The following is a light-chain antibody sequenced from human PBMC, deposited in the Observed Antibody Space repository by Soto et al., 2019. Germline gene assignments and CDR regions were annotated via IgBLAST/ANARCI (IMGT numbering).Light chain of an antibody. V-gene: IGKV3-15*01. CDR1: QSVSSY. CDR2: GAS. CDR3: QQYDNWPPD. Sequence: EIVMTQSPATLSVSPGERATLSCRASQSVSSYLAWYQQKPGQAPRLLIYGASTRATGIPARFGGSGSGTEFTLTTSSLQSEDFGVYYCQQYDNWPPDFGQGTRLEIK. J-gene: IGKJ5*01.